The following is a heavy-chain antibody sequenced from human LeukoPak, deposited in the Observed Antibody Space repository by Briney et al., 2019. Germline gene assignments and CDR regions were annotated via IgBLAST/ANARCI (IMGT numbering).Heavy chain of an antibody. CDR1: GYTFTTYA. CDR2: IQAGNGNT. Sequence: GASVKVSCKNSGYTFTTYAMHWMRQATGQRLGWRGWIQAGNGNTKYPQTCQGRITITRDTSASTAYMELTSLRSEDTAVYYCARGITMVRGALDYWGQGTLVTVSP. J-gene: IGHJ4*02. CDR3: ARGITMVRGALDY. V-gene: IGHV1-3*01. D-gene: IGHD3-10*01.